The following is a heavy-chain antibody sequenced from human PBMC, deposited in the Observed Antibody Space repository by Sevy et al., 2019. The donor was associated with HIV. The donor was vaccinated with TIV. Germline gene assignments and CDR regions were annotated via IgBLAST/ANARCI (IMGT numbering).Heavy chain of an antibody. Sequence: GGSLRLSCAASGFTFSTYSMNWVRQAPGKGLEWVSYISSSSSTIYYAGSVKGRFTISRDNAKNSLYLQMNSLRDEDTAVYYCAGDYRSRRFPFDYWGQGTLVTVSS. V-gene: IGHV3-48*02. J-gene: IGHJ4*02. D-gene: IGHD3-16*01. CDR2: ISSSSSTI. CDR1: GFTFSTYS. CDR3: AGDYRSRRFPFDY.